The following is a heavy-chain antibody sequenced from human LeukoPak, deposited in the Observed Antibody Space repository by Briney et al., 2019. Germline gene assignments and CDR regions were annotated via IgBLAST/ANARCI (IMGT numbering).Heavy chain of an antibody. CDR2: IYSSGST. J-gene: IGHJ5*02. CDR1: GGTISSYY. CDR3: VRGDGSGTYWFDP. Sequence: PSETLSLTCTVSGGTISSYYWNWIRQPAGKGLEWIGRIYSSGSTNYNPSLKSRVTMSVDTSKNQFFLKLTSVTAADTAVYYCVRGDGSGTYWFDPWGQGTLVTVSS. V-gene: IGHV4-4*07. D-gene: IGHD3-10*01.